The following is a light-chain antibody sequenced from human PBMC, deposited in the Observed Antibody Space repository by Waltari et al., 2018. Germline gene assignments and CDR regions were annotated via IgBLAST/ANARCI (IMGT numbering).Light chain of an antibody. V-gene: IGKV1-9*01. Sequence: IQLTQSPSSLSASVGDRVTITCRASQGIRNYLAWYQQKPGKAPKLRIYAASTLQSGGQSRFSGSGSGTDFTLTISSLQPEDFATYYCQQLNSYQWTFGQGTKVEIK. CDR1: QGIRNY. J-gene: IGKJ1*01. CDR2: AAS. CDR3: QQLNSYQWT.